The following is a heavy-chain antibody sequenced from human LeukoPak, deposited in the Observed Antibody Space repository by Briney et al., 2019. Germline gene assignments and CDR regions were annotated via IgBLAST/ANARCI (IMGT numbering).Heavy chain of an antibody. V-gene: IGHV1-3*01. CDR1: GYTFTSYA. J-gene: IGHJ6*02. Sequence: ASVKVSCKASGYTFTSYAMHWVRQAPGQRLEWMGWINAGNGNTKYSQKFQGRVTITRDTSASTAYMELSSLRSEDTAVYYCARVAMTFGELLYAYPGAWSYGMDVWGQGTTVTVSS. D-gene: IGHD3-10*01. CDR2: INAGNGNT. CDR3: ARVAMTFGELLYAYPGAWSYGMDV.